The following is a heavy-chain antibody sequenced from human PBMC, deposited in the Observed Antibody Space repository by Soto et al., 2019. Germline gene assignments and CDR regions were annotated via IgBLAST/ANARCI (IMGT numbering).Heavy chain of an antibody. D-gene: IGHD2-15*01. CDR1: GDSVSSNSAA. V-gene: IGHV6-1*01. CDR3: ARGSGYKYYYGMDV. Sequence: SQTLSLTCAISGDSVSSNSAAWNWIRRSPPRGLEWLGRTYYRSKWYNDYAVSVKSRITINPDTSKNQFSLQLNSVTPEDMAVYYCARGSGYKYYYGMDVWGQGTTVTVS. CDR2: TYYRSKWYN. J-gene: IGHJ6*02.